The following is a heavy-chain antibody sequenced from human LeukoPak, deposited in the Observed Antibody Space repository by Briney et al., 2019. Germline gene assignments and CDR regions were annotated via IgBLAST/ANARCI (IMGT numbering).Heavy chain of an antibody. J-gene: IGHJ4*02. CDR3: ARDVWIRSGSYYGETDFDY. V-gene: IGHV1-18*01. D-gene: IGHD1-26*01. Sequence: ASVKVSCKASGYTFTSYGISWVRQAPGQGLEWMGWISAYNGNTNYAQKLQGRVTMTTDTSTSTAYMELRSLRSDDTAVYYCARDVWIRSGSYYGETDFDYWGQGTLVTAPS. CDR1: GYTFTSYG. CDR2: ISAYNGNT.